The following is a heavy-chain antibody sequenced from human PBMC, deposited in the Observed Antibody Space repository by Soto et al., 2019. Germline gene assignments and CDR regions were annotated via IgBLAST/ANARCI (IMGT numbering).Heavy chain of an antibody. D-gene: IGHD2-2*02. CDR2: ISYDGSNK. Sequence: QVQLVESGGGVVQPGRSLRLSCAASGFTFSSYAMHWVRQAPGKGLEWVAVISYDGSNKYYADSVKGRFTISRDNSKNTLYLQMNSLRAADAAVYYCARVGCSSTSCYTHYDYWGQGTLVTVSS. J-gene: IGHJ4*02. CDR3: ARVGCSSTSCYTHYDY. CDR1: GFTFSSYA. V-gene: IGHV3-30-3*01.